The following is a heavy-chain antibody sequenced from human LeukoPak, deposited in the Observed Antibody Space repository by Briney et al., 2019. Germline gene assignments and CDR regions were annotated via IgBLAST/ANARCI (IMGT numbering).Heavy chain of an antibody. CDR3: ASGESDWEKEFDY. CDR2: VYGGGST. Sequence: PGGSLRLSCAVSGLTVSNKYMSWVRQAPGKGLEWVSVVYGGGSTNYADSAKGRFTISRDKSKNTLYLQMKSLRAEDTAVYYCASGESDWEKEFDYWGQGTLVTVSS. D-gene: IGHD2-21*02. CDR1: GLTVSNKY. J-gene: IGHJ4*02. V-gene: IGHV3-53*01.